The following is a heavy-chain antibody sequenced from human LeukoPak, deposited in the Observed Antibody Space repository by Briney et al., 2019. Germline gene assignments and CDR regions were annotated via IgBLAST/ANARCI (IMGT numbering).Heavy chain of an antibody. J-gene: IGHJ3*02. CDR2: INHSGST. D-gene: IGHD2-2*01. CDR3: GYQPVHDAFDI. V-gene: IGHV4-34*01. Sequence: SETLSLTCAVYGGSFSGYYWSWIRQPPGKGLEWIGEINHSGSTNYNPSLKIRVTISVDTSKNQFSLKLSSVTAADTAVYYCGYQPVHDAFDIWGQGTMVTVSS. CDR1: GGSFSGYY.